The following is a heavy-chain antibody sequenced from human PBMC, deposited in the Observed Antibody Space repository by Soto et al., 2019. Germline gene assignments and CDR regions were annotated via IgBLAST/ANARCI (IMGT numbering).Heavy chain of an antibody. CDR3: ARDRGYSGYDYYPYFDY. V-gene: IGHV4-59*01. CDR1: GGSISSYY. Sequence: SETLSLTCTVSGGSISSYYWSWIRQPPGKGLEWIGYIYYSGSTNYNPSLKSRVTISVDTSKNQFSLKLSSVTAADTAVYYCARDRGYSGYDYYPYFDYWGQGTLVTVSS. J-gene: IGHJ4*02. CDR2: IYYSGST. D-gene: IGHD5-12*01.